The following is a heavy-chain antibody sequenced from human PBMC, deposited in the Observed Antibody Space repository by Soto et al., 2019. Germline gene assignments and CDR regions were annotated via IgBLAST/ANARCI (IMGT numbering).Heavy chain of an antibody. V-gene: IGHV1-18*01. Sequence: ASVKVSCKASGYTFTSYGISWVRQAPGQGLEWMGWISAYNGNTNYAQKLQGRVTMTTDTSTSTAYMELRSLRVEDTAIYYCAKGEALYSSHPWDSWGHGTLVTVSS. D-gene: IGHD3-22*01. CDR3: AKGEALYSSHPWDS. J-gene: IGHJ5*01. CDR1: GYTFTSYG. CDR2: ISAYNGNT.